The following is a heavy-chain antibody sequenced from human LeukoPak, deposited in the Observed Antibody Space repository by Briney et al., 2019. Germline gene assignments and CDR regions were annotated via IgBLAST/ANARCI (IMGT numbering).Heavy chain of an antibody. CDR3: ARDRGAIAYFDY. CDR2: ISYDGSNK. V-gene: IGHV3-30-3*01. J-gene: IGHJ4*02. Sequence: GRSLRLSCAASGFTFSSYAMHWVRQAPGKGLEWVAVISYDGSNKYYADSVKGRFTISRDNSKNTLYPQMNSLRAEDTAVYYCARDRGAIAYFDYWGQGALVTVSS. D-gene: IGHD2-2*01. CDR1: GFTFSSYA.